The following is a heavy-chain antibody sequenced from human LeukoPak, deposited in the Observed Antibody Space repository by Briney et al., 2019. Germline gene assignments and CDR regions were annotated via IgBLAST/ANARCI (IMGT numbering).Heavy chain of an antibody. CDR3: ARSSSHSYYSG. CDR1: GGSFSGYY. CDR2: INHSGST. J-gene: IGHJ4*02. Sequence: SETLSLTCAVYGGSFSGYYWSWIRQPPGKGLEWIGEINHSGSTNYNPSLKSRVTISVDTSKNQFSLKLTSVTAADTAVYYCARSSSHSYYSGWGQGTLVTVSS. D-gene: IGHD1-26*01. V-gene: IGHV4-34*01.